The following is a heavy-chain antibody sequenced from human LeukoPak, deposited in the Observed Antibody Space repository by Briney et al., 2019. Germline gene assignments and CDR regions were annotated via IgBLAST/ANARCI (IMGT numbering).Heavy chain of an antibody. J-gene: IGHJ4*02. CDR1: GGSFSGYY. CDR2: INHSGST. CDR3: ARLYYYDSSGPLDY. Sequence: SETLSLTCAVYGGSFSGYYWSWIRQPPGKGLEWIGEINHSGSTSYNPSLKSRVTISVDTSKNQFSLKLSSVTAADTAVYYCARLYYYDSSGPLDYWGQGTLVTVSS. D-gene: IGHD3-22*01. V-gene: IGHV4-34*01.